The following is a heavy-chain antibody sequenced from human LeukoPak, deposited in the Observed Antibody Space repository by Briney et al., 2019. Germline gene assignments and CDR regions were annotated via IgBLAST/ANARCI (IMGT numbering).Heavy chain of an antibody. J-gene: IGHJ3*02. CDR1: GYTFTSYG. CDR2: ISAYTGNR. Sequence: GASVKVSYKASGYTFTSYGISWVRQAPGQGLEWMGWISAYTGNRNYAQKLQDRVTMTTDTSTSTAYMELRSLRSDDTAVYYCARDRYNYGPDAFDIWGQGTMVTVSS. V-gene: IGHV1-18*01. CDR3: ARDRYNYGPDAFDI. D-gene: IGHD5-18*01.